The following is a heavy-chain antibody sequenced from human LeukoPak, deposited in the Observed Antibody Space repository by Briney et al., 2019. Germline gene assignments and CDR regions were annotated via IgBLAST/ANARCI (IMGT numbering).Heavy chain of an antibody. J-gene: IGHJ4*02. Sequence: SVKVSCKASGGTLSSYPITWVRQAPGQGLEWMGRIIPILDITNYAQKFQGRVTITADKSTGTAYMELSSLGSGDTAMYYCANMTPTRGQWGQGTLITVSS. D-gene: IGHD2-15*01. CDR1: GGTLSSYP. CDR2: IIPILDIT. CDR3: ANMTPTRGQ. V-gene: IGHV1-69*02.